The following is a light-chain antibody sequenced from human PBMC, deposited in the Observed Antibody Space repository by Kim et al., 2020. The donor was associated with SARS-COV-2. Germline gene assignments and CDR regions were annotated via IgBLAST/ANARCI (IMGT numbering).Light chain of an antibody. CDR1: QLGDKY. CDR2: DDV. V-gene: IGLV3-1*01. J-gene: IGLJ1*01. CDR3: QLWDSNTAV. Sequence: VSPVQTAIITCSGDQLGDKYVCWYQQKAGQSPVLVMYDDVKRPSGIPDRFSGSNSGNTATLTISGTQVMDEADYYCQLWDSNTAVFGAGTKVTVL.